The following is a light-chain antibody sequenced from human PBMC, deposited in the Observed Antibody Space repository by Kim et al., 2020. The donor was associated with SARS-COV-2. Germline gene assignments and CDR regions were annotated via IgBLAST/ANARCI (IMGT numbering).Light chain of an antibody. CDR3: QQHGTSPWT. Sequence: TPGETSTLSCRPSENIRNNYLTWFQQKPGQAPRLLISGASRRATGIPDRFSGSGSGADFALTISTLGPEDLAVYYCQQHGTSPWTFGQGTKVDIK. CDR1: ENIRNNY. J-gene: IGKJ1*01. CDR2: GAS. V-gene: IGKV3-20*01.